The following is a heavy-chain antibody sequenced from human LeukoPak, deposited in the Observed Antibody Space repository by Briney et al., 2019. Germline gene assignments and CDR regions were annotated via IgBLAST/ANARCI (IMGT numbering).Heavy chain of an antibody. Sequence: GGSLRLSCAASGFTFSSYSMNWVRQAPGKGLEWVSSISSSSSYIYYADSVKGRFTISRDNAKNSLYLQMNSLRAEDKAVYYCAREGVTHGRAPDYWGQGTLVTVSS. CDR2: ISSSSSYI. D-gene: IGHD2-21*02. V-gene: IGHV3-21*04. J-gene: IGHJ4*02. CDR1: GFTFSSYS. CDR3: AREGVTHGRAPDY.